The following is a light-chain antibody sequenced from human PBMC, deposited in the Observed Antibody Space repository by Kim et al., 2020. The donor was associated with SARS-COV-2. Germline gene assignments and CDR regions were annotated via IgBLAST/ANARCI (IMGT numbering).Light chain of an antibody. V-gene: IGKV4-1*01. CDR3: QQYYTSPLT. Sequence: DIVMTQSPDSLAVSLGERATINCKSSQTVLKSSHSKNYLAWYQQKPGQPPKLLIYWASTRESGVPDRFSGSGSGTDFTLTINSLQAADVAVYYCQQYYTSPLTFGGGTKVDIK. J-gene: IGKJ4*01. CDR1: QTVLKSSHSKNY. CDR2: WAS.